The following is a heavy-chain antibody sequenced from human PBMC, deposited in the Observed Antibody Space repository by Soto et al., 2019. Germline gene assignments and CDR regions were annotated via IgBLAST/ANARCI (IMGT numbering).Heavy chain of an antibody. CDR3: AREGGWFGEFSTYYYYYGVDV. V-gene: IGHV4-59*01. J-gene: IGHJ6*02. CDR2: IYYSGST. Sequence: SETLSLTRTVSGGSISSYYWSWIRQPPGKGLEWIGYIYYSGSTNYNPSLKSRVTISVDTSKNQFSLKLSSVTAADTAVYYCAREGGWFGEFSTYYYYYGVDVWGQGTTVTVSS. D-gene: IGHD3-10*01. CDR1: GGSISSYY.